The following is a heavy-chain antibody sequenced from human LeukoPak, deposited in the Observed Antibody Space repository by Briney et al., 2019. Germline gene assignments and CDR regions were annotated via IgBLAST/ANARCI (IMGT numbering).Heavy chain of an antibody. D-gene: IGHD3-10*01. Sequence: SGGSLRLSCAASGFTFSDYYMSWIRQAPGKGLEWVANIKQDGSEKYYVDSVKGRFTISRDNAKNSLYLQMNSLRAEDTAVYYCAKRWYGSGSYDYWGQGTLVTVSS. J-gene: IGHJ4*02. CDR3: AKRWYGSGSYDY. CDR1: GFTFSDYY. CDR2: IKQDGSEK. V-gene: IGHV3-7*01.